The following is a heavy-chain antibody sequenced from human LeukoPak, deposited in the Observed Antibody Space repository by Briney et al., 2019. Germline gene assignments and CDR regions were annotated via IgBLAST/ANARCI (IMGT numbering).Heavy chain of an antibody. CDR1: GYTFTDYY. CDR2: INPKSAGT. D-gene: IGHD2-2*01. V-gene: IGHV1-2*02. CDR3: ASVCSSTNCYDFDY. J-gene: IGHJ4*02. Sequence: ASVKVSCKASGYTFTDYYMHWVRQAPGQGLEWMGWINPKSAGTNYAQKFQGRVTMTRDISISTAYMELSRLRSDDTAVYYCASVCSSTNCYDFDYWGQGTLVTVSS.